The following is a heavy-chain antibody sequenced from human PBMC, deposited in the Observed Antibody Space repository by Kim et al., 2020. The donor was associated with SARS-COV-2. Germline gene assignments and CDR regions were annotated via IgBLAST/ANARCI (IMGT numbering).Heavy chain of an antibody. CDR1: GYTFTGYY. V-gene: IGHV1-2*02. CDR2: INPNSGVT. J-gene: IGHJ4*02. CDR3: ARGGSSWRHKFDY. Sequence: ASVKVSCKASGYTFTGYYMHWVRQAPGQGLEWMGWINPNSGVTNYAQKFQGRVTMTRDTSISTAYMELSRLRSDDTAVYYCARGGSSWRHKFDYWGQGTLVTVSS. D-gene: IGHD6-13*01.